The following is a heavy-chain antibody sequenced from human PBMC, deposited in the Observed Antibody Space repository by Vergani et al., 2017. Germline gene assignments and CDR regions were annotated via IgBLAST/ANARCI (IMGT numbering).Heavy chain of an antibody. D-gene: IGHD5-12*01. CDR3: ARRSQSRYETYYYYGMDV. CDR2: IYYSGST. V-gene: IGHV4-59*01. Sequence: QVQLQESGPGLVKPSETLSLTCTVSGGSISSYYWSWIRQPQGKGLEWIGYIYYSGSTNSNPSLKSRVTISVDTSKNQFSLKLSSVTAADTAVYYCARRSQSRYETYYYYGMDVWGQGTTVTVSS. CDR1: GGSISSYY. J-gene: IGHJ6*02.